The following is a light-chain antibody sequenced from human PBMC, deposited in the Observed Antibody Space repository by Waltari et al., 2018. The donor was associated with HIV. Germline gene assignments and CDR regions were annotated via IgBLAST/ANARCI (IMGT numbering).Light chain of an antibody. V-gene: IGKV1-12*01. Sequence: DIQMTQFPSFVSASVGDRVTTTCRASHPVNSWLTWYQQKPGKAPELLIYATSSLQSGVPSRFSGSGSGTNFTLTINSLQTEDFATYFCQQANSFPWTFGHGTKVELK. CDR3: QQANSFPWT. J-gene: IGKJ1*01. CDR1: HPVNSW. CDR2: ATS.